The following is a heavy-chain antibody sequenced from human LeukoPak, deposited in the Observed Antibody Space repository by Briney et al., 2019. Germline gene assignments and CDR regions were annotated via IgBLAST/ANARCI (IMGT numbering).Heavy chain of an antibody. Sequence: GASVKVSCKASGYTFTSYGISWVRQAPGQGLEWMGWISAYNGNTNYAQKLQGRVTMTTDTSTSTAYMELRSLRSDDTAVYYCARERVTMVRGVIITNWFDPWGQGTLVAVSS. D-gene: IGHD3-10*01. V-gene: IGHV1-18*01. CDR2: ISAYNGNT. CDR3: ARERVTMVRGVIITNWFDP. CDR1: GYTFTSYG. J-gene: IGHJ5*02.